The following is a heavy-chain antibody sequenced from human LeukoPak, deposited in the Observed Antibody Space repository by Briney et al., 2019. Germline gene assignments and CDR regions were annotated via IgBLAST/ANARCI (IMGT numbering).Heavy chain of an antibody. V-gene: IGHV1-2*02. Sequence: ASVKVSCKASGYTFTGYYMNWVRQAPGQGLEWMGWINPNSGGTNYAQKFQGRVTMTRDTSISTAYMELSRLRSDDTAVYYCASINPVGATAYAFDIWGQGTMVTVSS. CDR2: INPNSGGT. J-gene: IGHJ3*02. CDR1: GYTFTGYY. CDR3: ASINPVGATAYAFDI. D-gene: IGHD1-26*01.